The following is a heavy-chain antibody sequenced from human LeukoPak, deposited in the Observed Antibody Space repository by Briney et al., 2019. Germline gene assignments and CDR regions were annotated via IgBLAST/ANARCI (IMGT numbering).Heavy chain of an antibody. CDR1: GYTFNIFG. CDR2: VSAYSGNT. D-gene: IGHD5-12*01. Sequence: ASVKVSCKASGYTFNIFGINWVRQAPGQGLEWVGWVSAYSGNTNYAERFQGRVTMTTDTSTRTAYMELSSLRSDDTAVYYCARFVNNGHDYPGDYWGQGTLVTVSS. J-gene: IGHJ4*02. CDR3: ARFVNNGHDYPGDY. V-gene: IGHV1-18*01.